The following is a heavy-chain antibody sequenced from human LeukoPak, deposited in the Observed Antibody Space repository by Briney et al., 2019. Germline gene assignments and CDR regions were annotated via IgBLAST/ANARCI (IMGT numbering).Heavy chain of an antibody. CDR1: GGSISTSNYY. CDR2: IFYSGST. D-gene: IGHD3-10*01. CDR3: ARSAMVRGVIRWFDP. V-gene: IGHV4-39*07. Sequence: SETLSLTCTVSGGSISTSNYYWGWIRQPPGKGLEWIGNIFYSGSTYYSPSLKSRVTISLDTSRNQFSLKLNSVTAADTAVYYCARSAMVRGVIRWFDPWGQGTLVTVSS. J-gene: IGHJ5*02.